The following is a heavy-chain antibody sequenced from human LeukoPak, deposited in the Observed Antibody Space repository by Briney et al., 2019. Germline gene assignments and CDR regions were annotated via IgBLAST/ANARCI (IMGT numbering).Heavy chain of an antibody. V-gene: IGHV3-33*05. CDR2: IQSDGSKE. Sequence: PGGSLRLSCVASGFIFIKYGMHWVRQVPGRWLEWVTAIQSDGSKEYYEYSVKGRFTISRDASKNTVFLQMNSLRVEDTAVYFCARDDGSRPSCFPYWGQGTLVTVSS. J-gene: IGHJ4*02. CDR3: ARDDGSRPSCFPY. CDR1: GFIFIKYG. D-gene: IGHD2-2*01.